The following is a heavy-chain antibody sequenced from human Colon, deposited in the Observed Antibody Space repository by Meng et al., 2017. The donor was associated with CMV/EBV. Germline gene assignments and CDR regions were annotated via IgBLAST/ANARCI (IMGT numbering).Heavy chain of an antibody. J-gene: IGHJ4*02. V-gene: IGHV4-4*07. Sequence: QVHMTESGPGLGKPSETLSPTCTVSGGSISPYCWSWIRQSAAKGLEWIGCIYTSGSTNYNPSLESRVTMSVDTSKNQFSLRVTSVTAADTAVYYCARASAWREDYFDYWGQGTLVTVSS. CDR3: ARASAWREDYFDY. D-gene: IGHD1-26*01. CDR1: GGSISPYC. CDR2: IYTSGST.